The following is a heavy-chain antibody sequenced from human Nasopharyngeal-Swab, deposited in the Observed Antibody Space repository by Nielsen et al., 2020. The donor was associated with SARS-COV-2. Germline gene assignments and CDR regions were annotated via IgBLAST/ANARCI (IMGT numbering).Heavy chain of an antibody. D-gene: IGHD5-24*01. J-gene: IGHJ4*02. V-gene: IGHV3-33*01. CDR3: ARGDGYNYPFDY. CDR2: IWYDGSNK. Sequence: GGSLRLSCAASGFTFSSYGMHWLRQAPGKGLEWVPVIWYDGSNKYYADSVKGRFTISRDNSKNTLYLQMNSLRAEDTAVYYCARGDGYNYPFDYWGQGTLVTVSS. CDR1: GFTFSSYG.